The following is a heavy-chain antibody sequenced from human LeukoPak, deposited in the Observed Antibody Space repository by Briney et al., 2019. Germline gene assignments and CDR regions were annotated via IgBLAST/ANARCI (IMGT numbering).Heavy chain of an antibody. J-gene: IGHJ4*02. CDR1: GGSISSGSYY. Sequence: PSETLSLTCTVSGGSISSGSYYWSWIRQPAGKGLEWIGRIYTSGSTNYNPSLKSRVTIPVDTSKNQFSLKLSSVTAADTAVYYCARGQTYYYDSSGYYYFDYWGQGTLVTVSS. CDR3: ARGQTYYYDSSGYYYFDY. D-gene: IGHD3-22*01. V-gene: IGHV4-61*02. CDR2: IYTSGST.